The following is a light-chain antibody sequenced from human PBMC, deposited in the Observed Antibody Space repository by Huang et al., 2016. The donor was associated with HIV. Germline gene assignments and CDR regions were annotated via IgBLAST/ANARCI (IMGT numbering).Light chain of an antibody. J-gene: IGKJ1*01. CDR1: QSVDSGY. V-gene: IGKV3-20*01. Sequence: VLTQSPGSVSVSLSDRVTVSCRASQSVDSGYLAWYQQKAGQSPRLLVYGTSSRASGSPSRFSGSGSGTEFTLTISRLEPEDFGVYYCHQYGSSKATFGQGTKVDI. CDR3: HQYGSSKAT. CDR2: GTS.